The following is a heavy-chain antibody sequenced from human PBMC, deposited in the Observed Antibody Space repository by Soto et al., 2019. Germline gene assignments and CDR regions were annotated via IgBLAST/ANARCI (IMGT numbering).Heavy chain of an antibody. Sequence: QVQLQQWGAGLLKPSETLSLTCAVYGGSFSGYYWSWIRQPPGKGLEWIGEINHSGSTNYNPSLKSRVTISVDTSENEFSLKLSSVTAADSAVYYCARGYRAGGWGQGTLVTVSS. D-gene: IGHD3-16*01. CDR3: ARGYRAGG. CDR1: GGSFSGYY. V-gene: IGHV4-34*01. J-gene: IGHJ4*02. CDR2: INHSGST.